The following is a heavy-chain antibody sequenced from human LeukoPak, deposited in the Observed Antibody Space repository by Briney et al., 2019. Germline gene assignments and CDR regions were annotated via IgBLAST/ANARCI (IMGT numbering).Heavy chain of an antibody. J-gene: IGHJ4*02. CDR3: VTSQRREGYNQPFLFDC. CDR1: RYILTELS. V-gene: IGHV1-24*01. D-gene: IGHD5-24*01. Sequence: ASVNVSCKVSRYILTELSMHWVRQSPGKGLAGMGGFHPEDGETIYAQKLHDRVTMTEDTSTHKPYMELSSLTDGDRAVYLCVTSQRREGYNQPFLFDCCGQGSLVTVYS. CDR2: FHPEDGET.